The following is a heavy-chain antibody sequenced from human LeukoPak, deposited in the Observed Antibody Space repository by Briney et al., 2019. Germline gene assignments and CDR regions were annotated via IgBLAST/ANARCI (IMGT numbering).Heavy chain of an antibody. CDR2: ISYDGSNK. CDR3: ARDGDYGGHLPDY. CDR1: GFTFSSYS. Sequence: GGSLRLSCAASGFTFSSYSMNWVRQAPGKGLEWVAVISYDGSNKYYADSVKGRFTISRDNSKNTLYLQMNSLRAEDTAVYYCARDGDYGGHLPDYWGQGTLVTVSS. J-gene: IGHJ4*02. V-gene: IGHV3-30*03. D-gene: IGHD4-23*01.